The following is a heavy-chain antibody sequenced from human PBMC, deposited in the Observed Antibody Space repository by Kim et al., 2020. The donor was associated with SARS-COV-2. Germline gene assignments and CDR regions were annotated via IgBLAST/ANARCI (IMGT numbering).Heavy chain of an antibody. D-gene: IGHD6-19*01. J-gene: IGHJ5*02. V-gene: IGHV1-46*01. Sequence: AQKFQGRVTMTRDTSTSTVYMEMSSLRSEDTAVYYCVSSAVAGTYAWFDPWGQGTLVTVSS. CDR3: VSSAVAGTYAWFDP.